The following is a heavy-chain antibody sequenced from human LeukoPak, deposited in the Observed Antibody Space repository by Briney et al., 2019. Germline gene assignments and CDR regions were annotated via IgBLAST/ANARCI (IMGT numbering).Heavy chain of an antibody. CDR1: GFTFNTYA. V-gene: IGHV3-23*01. CDR2: ISDSGGST. CDR3: AKDFSTMVRGVIPH. J-gene: IGHJ4*02. D-gene: IGHD3-10*01. Sequence: GGSLRLSCAASGFTFNTYAMNWVRQAPGKGLEWVSGISDSGGSTYHADSVKGRFTISRDNSKNTLYLQMNSLRVEDTAVYYCAKDFSTMVRGVIPHWGQGTLVTVSS.